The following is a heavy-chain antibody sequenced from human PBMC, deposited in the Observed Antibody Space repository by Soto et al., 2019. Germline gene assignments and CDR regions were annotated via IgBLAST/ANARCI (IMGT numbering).Heavy chain of an antibody. J-gene: IGHJ6*02. CDR3: ASRGYSYGFSLGMDV. V-gene: IGHV4-31*03. D-gene: IGHD5-18*01. Sequence: QVQLQESGPGLVKPSQTLSLTCTVSGGSISSGGYYWSWIRQHPGKGLEWIGYIYYSGSTYYNPSLKSRVTVSXXXSXXQLSLKLSSVTAADTAVYYCASRGYSYGFSLGMDVWGQGTTVTVSS. CDR2: IYYSGST. CDR1: GGSISSGGYY.